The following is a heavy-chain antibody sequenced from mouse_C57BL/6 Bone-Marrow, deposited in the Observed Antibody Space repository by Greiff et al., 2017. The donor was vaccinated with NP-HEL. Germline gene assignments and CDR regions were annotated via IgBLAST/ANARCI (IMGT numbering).Heavy chain of an antibody. CDR2: IHPNSGST. D-gene: IGHD6-1*01. CDR3: ARGRSLPDY. CDR1: GYTFTSYW. V-gene: IGHV1-64*01. J-gene: IGHJ2*01. Sequence: QVHVKQSGAELVKPGASVKLSCKASGYTFTSYWMHWVKQRPGQGLEWIGMIHPNSGSTNYNEKFKSKATLTVDKSSSTAYMQLSSLTSEDSAVYYCARGRSLPDYWGQGTTLTVSS.